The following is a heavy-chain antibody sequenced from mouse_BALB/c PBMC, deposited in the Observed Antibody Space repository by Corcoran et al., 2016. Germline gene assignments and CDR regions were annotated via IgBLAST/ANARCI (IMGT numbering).Heavy chain of an antibody. CDR1: GFNIKDYY. CDR2: VDPENGNT. CDR3: HITTVVVAY. J-gene: IGHJ3*01. Sequence: EVQLQQSGAELVRPGALVKLSCKASGFNIKDYYMHWVKQRPEQGLEWIGGVDPENGNTIYVPKFQGKASITADTSSNTAYRKLSSLTSEDTAVECCHITTVVVAYWGQGTLVTVSA. V-gene: IGHV14-1*02. D-gene: IGHD1-1*01.